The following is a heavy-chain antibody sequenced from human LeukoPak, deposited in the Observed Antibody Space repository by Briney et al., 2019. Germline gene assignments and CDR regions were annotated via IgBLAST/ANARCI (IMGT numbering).Heavy chain of an antibody. J-gene: IGHJ4*02. CDR1: GYIFTDYY. CDR2: INPNSGGT. Sequence: ASVKVSCKASGYIFTDYYMHWVQQAPGQGLEWMGWINPNSGGTNYAQKFQGRVTMTRDTSISTAYMELSGLRSDDTAVYYCARTPSGAYQLLYAFDYWGQGTLVTVSS. CDR3: ARTPSGAYQLLYAFDY. V-gene: IGHV1-2*02. D-gene: IGHD2-2*02.